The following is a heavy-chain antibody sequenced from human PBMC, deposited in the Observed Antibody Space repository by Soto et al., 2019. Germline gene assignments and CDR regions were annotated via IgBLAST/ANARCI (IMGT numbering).Heavy chain of an antibody. CDR2: INAGNGNT. CDR1: GYTFTSYA. V-gene: IGHV1-3*01. J-gene: IGHJ4*02. CDR3: AKDGEDIVVVVDLNYYFDY. D-gene: IGHD2-15*01. Sequence: ASVKVSCKASGYTFTSYAMHWVRQAPGQRLEWMGWINAGNGNTKYSQKLQGRVTMTTDTSTSTAYMELRSLRSDDTAVYYCAKDGEDIVVVVDLNYYFDYWGQGTLVTVSS.